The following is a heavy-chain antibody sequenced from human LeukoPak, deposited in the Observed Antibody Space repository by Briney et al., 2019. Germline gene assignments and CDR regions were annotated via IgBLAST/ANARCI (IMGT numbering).Heavy chain of an antibody. D-gene: IGHD3-10*01. V-gene: IGHV1-2*04. CDR3: VRSWVFDI. Sequence: ASVKVSYKPSGYTFTRYYMHWVRQAPGQGLEWMGWINPNSGGTHYAHKFQGWVTMTRDTSISTAYMELSRLRSDDAAVYECVRSWVFDIWGQGTMVTVSS. J-gene: IGHJ3*02. CDR1: GYTFTRYY. CDR2: INPNSGGT.